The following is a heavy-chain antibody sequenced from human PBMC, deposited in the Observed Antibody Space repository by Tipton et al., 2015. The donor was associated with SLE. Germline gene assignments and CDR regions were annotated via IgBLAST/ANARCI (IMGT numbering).Heavy chain of an antibody. V-gene: IGHV4-38-2*01. CDR1: GHSISSGFY. CDR3: ARSSSVRTLLWPTFAY. D-gene: IGHD2/OR15-2a*01. J-gene: IGHJ4*02. Sequence: TLSLTCSVSGHSISSGFYWGWIRQSPGKGLEWIGNFYHRGTTYYNPSLKSRVTISADTSENHLSLKLTSVTAADTAVYFCARSSSVRTLLWPTFAYWGQGTLVTVSS. CDR2: FYHRGTT.